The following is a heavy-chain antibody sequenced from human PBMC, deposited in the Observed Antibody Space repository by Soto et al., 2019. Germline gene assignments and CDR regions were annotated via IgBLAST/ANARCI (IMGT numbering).Heavy chain of an antibody. V-gene: IGHV3-48*01. D-gene: IGHD4-17*01. CDR2: ISSSSSTI. Sequence: EVQLVESGGGLVQPGGSLRLSCAASGFTFSSYSMNWVRQAPGKGLEWVSYISSSSSTIYYADSVKGRFTISRDNAKNSLYLQMNSLRAEDTAVYYCARYTHNYGDYKYFDYWGQGTLVTVSS. J-gene: IGHJ4*02. CDR1: GFTFSSYS. CDR3: ARYTHNYGDYKYFDY.